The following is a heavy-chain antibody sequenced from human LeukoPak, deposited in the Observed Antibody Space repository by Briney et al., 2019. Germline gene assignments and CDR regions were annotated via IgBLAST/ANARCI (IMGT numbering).Heavy chain of an antibody. CDR1: GGTFSSYA. V-gene: IGHV1-69*06. J-gene: IGHJ6*04. CDR2: IIPIFGTA. CDR3: ARENGDYGYYYVMDV. D-gene: IGHD4-17*01. Sequence: ASVKVSCKASGGTFSSYAICWVRQAPGQVLEWMGGIIPIFGTANYAQKFQGRVTITADKSTSTAYMELSSLRSEGTAVYYCARENGDYGYYYVMDVWGKGTTVTVSS.